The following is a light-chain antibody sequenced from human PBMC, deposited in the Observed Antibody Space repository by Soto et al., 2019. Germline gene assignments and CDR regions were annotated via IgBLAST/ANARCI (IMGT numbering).Light chain of an antibody. J-gene: IGKJ2*01. CDR3: QQCYSTMYT. CDR1: QNINNF. Sequence: DIQMTQSPSSLSASVGDRVTITCRASQNINNFLNWYQQKPGKAPELLIYAASSLQSGVPSRFSGGGSGTDFTLTISSLQPKDFATYYCQQCYSTMYTFGQGTKLEI. CDR2: AAS. V-gene: IGKV1-39*01.